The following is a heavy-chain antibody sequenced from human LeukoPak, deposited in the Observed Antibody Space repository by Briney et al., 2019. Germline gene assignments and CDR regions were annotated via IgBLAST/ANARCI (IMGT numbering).Heavy chain of an antibody. CDR1: GYTFTSYG. J-gene: IGHJ4*02. Sequence: ASVKVSCKASGYTFTSYGISWVRQAPGQGLEWMGLINPSGSSTSYAQKFQGRVTITADESTSTAYMELSSLRSEDTAVYYCASSQEGIYYFDYWGQGTLVTVSS. CDR2: INPSGSST. D-gene: IGHD2-15*01. CDR3: ASSQEGIYYFDY. V-gene: IGHV1-46*01.